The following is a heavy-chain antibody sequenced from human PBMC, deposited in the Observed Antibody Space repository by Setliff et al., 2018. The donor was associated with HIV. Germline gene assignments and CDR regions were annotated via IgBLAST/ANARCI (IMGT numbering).Heavy chain of an antibody. V-gene: IGHV3-74*01. CDR2: INTDERYT. D-gene: IGHD2-15*01. CDR3: ARGRRDCSSGSCYGPYYMDV. Sequence: GGSLRLSCAASGFAFSTYWMHWVRQAPGKGLVWVSRINTDERYTLYADSVKGRFTISRDNAKSTLYLQMNSLRAEDTATYYCARGRRDCSSGSCYGPYYMDVWGKGTTVTVSS. J-gene: IGHJ6*03. CDR1: GFAFSTYW.